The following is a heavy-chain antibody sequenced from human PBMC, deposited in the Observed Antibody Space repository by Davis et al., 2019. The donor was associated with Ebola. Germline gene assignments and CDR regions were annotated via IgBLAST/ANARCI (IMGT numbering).Heavy chain of an antibody. CDR3: AKVGQMKWNFRYAMDV. D-gene: IGHD1-7*01. J-gene: IGHJ6*02. CDR2: IWYDGGTK. CDR1: GFTFSSYG. V-gene: IGHV3-33*06. Sequence: PGGSLRLSCGASGFTFSSYGMHWVRQAPGKGLEWVAVIWYDGGTKYYADSVKGRFIISRDNSQNMLYLQMNSLRPEDTAVYYCAKVGQMKWNFRYAMDVWGQGTTVTVSS.